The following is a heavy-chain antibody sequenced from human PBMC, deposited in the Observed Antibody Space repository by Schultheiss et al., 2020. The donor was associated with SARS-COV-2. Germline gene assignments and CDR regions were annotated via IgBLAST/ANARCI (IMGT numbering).Heavy chain of an antibody. CDR3: ARDFEYYGSGSYYYYYGMDV. D-gene: IGHD3-10*01. CDR2: IWYDGSNK. Sequence: GGSLRLSCAASGFTFSSYGMHWVRQAPGKGLEWVAVIWYDGSNKYYADSVKGRFTISRDNSKNTLYLQMNSLRAEDTAVYYCARDFEYYGSGSYYYYYGMDVWGQGTTVTVSS. CDR1: GFTFSSYG. V-gene: IGHV3-33*08. J-gene: IGHJ6*02.